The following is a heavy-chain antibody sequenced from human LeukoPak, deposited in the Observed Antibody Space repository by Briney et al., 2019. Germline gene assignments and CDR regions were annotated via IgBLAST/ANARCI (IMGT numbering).Heavy chain of an antibody. CDR1: GGPITSGTYY. D-gene: IGHD3-10*01. J-gene: IGHJ5*02. V-gene: IGHV4-61*02. CDR3: ARSRDYGSGKTSWFDP. Sequence: SETLSLTCTVSGGPITSGTYYWSWIRQPAGKGLEWIGRISPSGSTSSNPSLKSRVSISVDTSKNQFSLNLSSVTAADTAVYYCARSRDYGSGKTSWFDPWGQGTLVTVSS. CDR2: ISPSGST.